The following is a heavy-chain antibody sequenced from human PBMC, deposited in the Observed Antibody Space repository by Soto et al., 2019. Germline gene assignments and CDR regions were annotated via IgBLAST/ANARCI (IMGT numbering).Heavy chain of an antibody. CDR1: GFTFSSYA. Sequence: PGGSLRLSCAASGFTFSSYAMSWVRQAPGKGLEWVSAISGSGGSTYYADSVKGRFTISRDNSKNTLYLQMNSLRAEDTAVYYCAKDAIVVVAAIGTHYYMDVCGKGTTVTVSS. V-gene: IGHV3-23*01. CDR3: AKDAIVVVAAIGTHYYMDV. J-gene: IGHJ6*03. CDR2: ISGSGGST. D-gene: IGHD2-15*01.